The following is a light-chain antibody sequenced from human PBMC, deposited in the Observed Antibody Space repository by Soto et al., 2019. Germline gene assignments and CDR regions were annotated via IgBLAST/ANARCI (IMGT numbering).Light chain of an antibody. CDR2: EVS. CDR1: GRDVGAYNY. V-gene: IGLV2-14*01. J-gene: IGLJ2*01. CDR3: SSYTTRGTPVI. Sequence: QSALTQPASVSGSPGQSITISCTGTGRDVGAYNYVSWYQQHPGEAPKLMIFEVSNRPSGVSNRFSGSKSGNTASLSISGLQAEDEADYYCSSYTTRGTPVIFGGGTKVTVL.